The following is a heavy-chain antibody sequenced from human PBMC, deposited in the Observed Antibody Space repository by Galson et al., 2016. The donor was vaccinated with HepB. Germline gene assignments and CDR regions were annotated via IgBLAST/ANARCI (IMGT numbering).Heavy chain of an antibody. CDR3: AREGYDQLFWGYFDY. V-gene: IGHV3-30*04. D-gene: IGHD3-16*01. CDR1: GFSFSDYP. J-gene: IGHJ4*02. CDR2: ISKDGRNK. Sequence: LRLSCAASGFSFSDYPMHWVRQAPGKGLEWLAVISKDGRNKDYADSLKGRFTLSRDNSKNTVYLQMDNLRPEDTGVYYCAREGYDQLFWGYFDYWGQGTLVTLAS.